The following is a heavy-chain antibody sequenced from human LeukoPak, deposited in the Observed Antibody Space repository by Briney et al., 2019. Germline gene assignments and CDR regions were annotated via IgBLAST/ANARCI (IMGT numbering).Heavy chain of an antibody. V-gene: IGHV3-23*01. CDR3: AKDPELRYFDWSPFYYFDY. D-gene: IGHD3-9*01. Sequence: GGSLRLSCAASGFTFSSYAMSWVRQAPGKGLEWVSAISGSGGSTYYADSVKGRFTISRDNSKNTLYLQMNSLRAEDTAVYYCAKDPELRYFDWSPFYYFDYWGQGTLVTGSS. J-gene: IGHJ4*02. CDR2: ISGSGGST. CDR1: GFTFSSYA.